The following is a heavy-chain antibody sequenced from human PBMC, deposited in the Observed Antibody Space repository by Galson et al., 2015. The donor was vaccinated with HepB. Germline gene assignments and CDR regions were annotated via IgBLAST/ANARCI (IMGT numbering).Heavy chain of an antibody. D-gene: IGHD2-2*01. V-gene: IGHV1-3*01. CDR1: GYTFTSYA. Sequence: SVKVSCKASGYTFTSYAMHWVRQAPGQRLEWMGWINAGNGNTKYSQKFQGRVTITRDTSASTAYMELSSLRSEDTAVYYCARAIVVVPAAIRNNWFDPWGQGTLVTVSS. CDR3: ARAIVVVPAAIRNNWFDP. J-gene: IGHJ5*02. CDR2: INAGNGNT.